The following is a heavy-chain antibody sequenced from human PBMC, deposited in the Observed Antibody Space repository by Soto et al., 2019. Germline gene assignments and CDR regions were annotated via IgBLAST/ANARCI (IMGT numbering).Heavy chain of an antibody. Sequence: VKVSCKASGYTFTSYYMHWVRQAPGQGLEWMGIINPSGGSTSYAQKFQGRVTMTRDTSTSTVYMELSSLRSEDTAVYYCARDTSPLRGYRDFDYWGQGTLVTVSS. D-gene: IGHD5-18*01. CDR3: ARDTSPLRGYRDFDY. V-gene: IGHV1-46*01. CDR1: GYTFTSYY. CDR2: INPSGGST. J-gene: IGHJ4*02.